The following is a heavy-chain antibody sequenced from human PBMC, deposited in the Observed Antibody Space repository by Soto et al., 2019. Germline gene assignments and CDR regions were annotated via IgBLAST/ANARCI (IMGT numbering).Heavy chain of an antibody. Sequence: QVQLVESGGGLVKPGGSLRLSCAASGFTFSDYYMSWIRQAPGKGLEWVSYISSSGDIMYYADSVKGRFTISRDNAKKSLYLQMNSLRAEDTPVYYCARDLGYYDSSGYFDYWGQGTLVSVSS. D-gene: IGHD3-22*01. J-gene: IGHJ4*02. CDR3: ARDLGYYDSSGYFDY. V-gene: IGHV3-11*01. CDR2: ISSSGDIM. CDR1: GFTFSDYY.